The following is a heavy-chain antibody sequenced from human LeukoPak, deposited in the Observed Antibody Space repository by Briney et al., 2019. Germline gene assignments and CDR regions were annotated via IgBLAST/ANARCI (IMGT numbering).Heavy chain of an antibody. V-gene: IGHV1-2*02. CDR2: IVTNNGAT. CDR3: ARGGPHHGFDI. J-gene: IGHJ3*02. CDR1: GYTFTDYW. Sequence: ASVKVSCKASGYTFTDYWLHWVRQAPGQGLEWMGWIVTNNGATNYAQNFMGRVTMTRDTSVSTAYVEVSDLKSDDTAVYYCARGGPHHGFDIWAQGTMVTVSS.